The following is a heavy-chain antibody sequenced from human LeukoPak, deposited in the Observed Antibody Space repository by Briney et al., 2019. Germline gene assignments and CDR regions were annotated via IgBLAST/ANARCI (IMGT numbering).Heavy chain of an antibody. Sequence: PGGSLRLSCAASGFTFSSYEMNWVRQAPGKGLEWVSYISSSGSTIYYADSVKGRFTIPRDNAKNSLYLQMNSLRAEDTAVYYCATRQVRGDFWSGYWNWFDPWGQGTLVTVSS. J-gene: IGHJ5*02. CDR2: ISSSGSTI. V-gene: IGHV3-48*03. D-gene: IGHD3-3*01. CDR1: GFTFSSYE. CDR3: ATRQVRGDFWSGYWNWFDP.